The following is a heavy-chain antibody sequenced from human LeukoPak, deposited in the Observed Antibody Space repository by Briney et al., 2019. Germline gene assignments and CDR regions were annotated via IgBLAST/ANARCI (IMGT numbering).Heavy chain of an antibody. D-gene: IGHD2-15*01. CDR2: MNHSGST. CDR3: AREYCSGGSCYPYFDY. Sequence: SETLSLTCAVYGGSFRGYYWSWIRQPPGKGLEWIGEMNHSGSTNYNPSLKSRVTISVDTSKNQLSLKLSSVTAADTAVYYCAREYCSGGSCYPYFDYWGQEPWSPSPQ. V-gene: IGHV4-34*01. J-gene: IGHJ4*01. CDR1: GGSFRGYY.